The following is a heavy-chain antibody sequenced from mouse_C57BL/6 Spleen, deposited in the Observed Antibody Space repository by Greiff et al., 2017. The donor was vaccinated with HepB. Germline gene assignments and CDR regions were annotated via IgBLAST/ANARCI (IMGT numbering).Heavy chain of an antibody. D-gene: IGHD1-1*01. CDR3: ARFHYYGSSYYAMDY. CDR2: INPNNGGT. Sequence: EVKLQQSGPELVKPGASVKIPCKASGYTFTDYNMDWVKQSHGKSLEWIGDINPNNGGTIYNQKFKGKATLTVDKSSSTAYMELRSLTSEDTAVYYCARFHYYGSSYYAMDYWGQGTSVTVSS. J-gene: IGHJ4*01. V-gene: IGHV1-18*01. CDR1: GYTFTDYN.